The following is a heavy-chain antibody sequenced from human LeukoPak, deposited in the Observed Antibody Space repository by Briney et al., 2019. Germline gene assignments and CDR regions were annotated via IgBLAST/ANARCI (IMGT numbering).Heavy chain of an antibody. CDR2: IKQDGSEK. V-gene: IGHV3-7*05. D-gene: IGHD4-23*01. CDR3: ARGGGNLDLHFDL. J-gene: IGHJ2*01. CDR1: GFTFSSYW. Sequence: GGSLRLSCAASGFTFSSYWMTWVRQAPGKGLEWVANIKQDGSEKYYVDSVKGRFTISRDNAKNSLYLQMISLRAEDTAVYYCARGGGNLDLHFDLWGRGTLVTVSS.